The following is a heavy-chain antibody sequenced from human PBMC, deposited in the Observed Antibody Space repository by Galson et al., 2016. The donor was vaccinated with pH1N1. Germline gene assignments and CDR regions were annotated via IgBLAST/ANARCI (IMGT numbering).Heavy chain of an antibody. J-gene: IGHJ4*02. CDR3: AREWGIGAAGPLDS. CDR1: GFTLSDYY. CDR2: IGSSGNV. D-gene: IGHD6-13*01. V-gene: IGHV3-11*01. Sequence: SLRLSCAASGFTLSDYYMNWIRETPERGLEWLSSIGSSGNVAYADSVKGRFTISRDNAQNSLLLQMDRLRVDDTALYYCAREWGIGAAGPLDSWGQGALVIVPS.